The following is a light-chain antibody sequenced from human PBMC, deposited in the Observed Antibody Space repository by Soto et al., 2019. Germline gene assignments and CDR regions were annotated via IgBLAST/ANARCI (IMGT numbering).Light chain of an antibody. J-gene: IGKJ4*01. Sequence: DIQLTQSPSFLSASIGDRVTITCRASQGISSFLAWYQQKPGKAPNLLIFAASTLQSGVPSRFTGSGSGTDSTLTISSLQPEDFATYYCQQFSSYPLTFGGGTKVEIK. V-gene: IGKV1-9*01. CDR3: QQFSSYPLT. CDR2: AAS. CDR1: QGISSF.